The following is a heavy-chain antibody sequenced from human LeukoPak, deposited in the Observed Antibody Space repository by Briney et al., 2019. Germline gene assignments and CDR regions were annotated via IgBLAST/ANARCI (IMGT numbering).Heavy chain of an antibody. D-gene: IGHD4-23*01. Sequence: KAGGSLRLSCAASEFTFRNAYISCVRQAPGKGLEWVGRIKSKADGGTTDYAAPVKDRFTISRDDSKNTLYLQMNSLKTEDTAIYYCTSEEDDYRGRTGYWGQGTLVTVSS. J-gene: IGHJ4*02. CDR3: TSEEDDYRGRTGY. CDR1: EFTFRNAY. V-gene: IGHV3-15*01. CDR2: IKSKADGGTT.